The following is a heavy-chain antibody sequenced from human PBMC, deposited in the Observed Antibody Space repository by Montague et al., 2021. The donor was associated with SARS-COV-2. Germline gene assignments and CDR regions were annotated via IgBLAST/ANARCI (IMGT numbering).Heavy chain of an antibody. V-gene: IGHV4-4*07. Sequence: SETLSLTCTVSGGSFSSYYWSWIRQPAGKGLEWIGRIYPSGSTNYNPSLKSRVTMSVDTSRNQFSLKLRSVTAADTAVYYCARDNAVGGRVFWCYFDLWGRGTLVTVSS. J-gene: IGHJ2*01. CDR2: IYPSGST. D-gene: IGHD6-19*01. CDR1: GGSFSSYY. CDR3: ARDNAVGGRVFWCYFDL.